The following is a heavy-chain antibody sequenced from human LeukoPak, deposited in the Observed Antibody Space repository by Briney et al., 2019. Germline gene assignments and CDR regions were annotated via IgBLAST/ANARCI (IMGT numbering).Heavy chain of an antibody. D-gene: IGHD4-17*01. Sequence: SETLSLTCTASGGSISNYYRSWIRQPPGKGLEWIGYIYYSGSTNYHPSLKSRVTISVDTSKNQFSLKLSSVTAADTAVYYCVRGGPPTVTRLDYWGQGTLVTVSS. CDR1: GGSISNYY. CDR3: VRGGPPTVTRLDY. CDR2: IYYSGST. V-gene: IGHV4-59*01. J-gene: IGHJ4*02.